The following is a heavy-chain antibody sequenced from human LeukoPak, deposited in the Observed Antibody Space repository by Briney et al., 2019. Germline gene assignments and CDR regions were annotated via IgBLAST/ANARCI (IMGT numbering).Heavy chain of an antibody. CDR1: GFTFDNSA. CDR3: AKGLYYDILSGYVLDY. V-gene: IGHV3-23*01. D-gene: IGHD3-9*01. J-gene: IGHJ4*02. CDR2: ISSGGGST. Sequence: GGSLRLSCAASGFTFDNSAMTWVRQAPGKGLEWVSGISSGGGSTYYADSVKGRFTISRDNSKTTMYLQMNSLRVEDTALYYCAKGLYYDILSGYVLDYWGQGTLVTVSS.